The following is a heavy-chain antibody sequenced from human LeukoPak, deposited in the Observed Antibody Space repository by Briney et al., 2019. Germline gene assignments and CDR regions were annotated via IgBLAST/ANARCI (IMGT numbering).Heavy chain of an antibody. J-gene: IGHJ3*02. Sequence: PGGSLRLSCAASGFTFSSYSMNWVRQAPGKGLEWVSYISSGSYTTYYADSVKGRFTISRDNAKNSLYLQMNCLRAEDMAVYYCAGNWGYAFDIWGQGTMVTVSS. CDR2: ISSGSYTT. CDR1: GFTFSSYS. CDR3: AGNWGYAFDI. V-gene: IGHV3-48*01. D-gene: IGHD7-27*01.